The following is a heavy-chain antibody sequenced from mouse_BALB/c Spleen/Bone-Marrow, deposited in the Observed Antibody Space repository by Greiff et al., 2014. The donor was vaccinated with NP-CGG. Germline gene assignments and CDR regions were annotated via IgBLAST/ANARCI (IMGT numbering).Heavy chain of an antibody. J-gene: IGHJ2*01. CDR2: INPSSGYT. Sequence: LVESGAELARPGASVKMSCRASGYTFTTYTIHWVRQRPGQGLEWIGYINPSSGYTNYIQKFKDKATLTADKSSSTAYMQLSSLTSEDSAVYYCARRDDGYAFFDYWGQGTTLTVSS. D-gene: IGHD2-3*01. CDR1: GYTFTTYT. V-gene: IGHV1-4*01. CDR3: ARRDDGYAFFDY.